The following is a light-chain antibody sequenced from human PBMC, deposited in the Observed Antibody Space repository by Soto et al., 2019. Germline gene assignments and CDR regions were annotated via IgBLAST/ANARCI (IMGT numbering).Light chain of an antibody. CDR1: SSNIGAGYD. CDR2: GNS. V-gene: IGLV1-40*01. J-gene: IGLJ1*01. Sequence: QSVLTQPPSVSGAPGQRVTISCTGSSSNIGAGYDVHWYQQLPGTAPKLLIYGNSNRPSGVRDRFSGSKSGTSASLAITGLQAEDEADYYCQSYDSSLSVFFGTGTKLTVL. CDR3: QSYDSSLSVF.